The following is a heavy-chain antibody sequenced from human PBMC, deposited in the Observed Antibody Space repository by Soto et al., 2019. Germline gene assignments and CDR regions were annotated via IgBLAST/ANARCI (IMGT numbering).Heavy chain of an antibody. CDR1: GFTFSSYG. Sequence: GGSLRLSCAASGFTFSSYGMHWVRQAPGKGLEWVAVIWYDGSNKYYADSVKGRFTISRDNSKNTLYLQMNSLRAEDTAVYYCEKWGGYYHYYYEMDVWGQGTTVTVSS. D-gene: IGHD5-18*01. CDR2: IWYDGSNK. CDR3: EKWGGYYHYYYEMDV. J-gene: IGHJ6*02. V-gene: IGHV3-33*06.